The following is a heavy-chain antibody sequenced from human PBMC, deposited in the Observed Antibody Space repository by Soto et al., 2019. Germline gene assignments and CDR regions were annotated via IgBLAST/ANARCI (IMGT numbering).Heavy chain of an antibody. CDR1: FSLXXXKVX. Sequence: FSLXXXKVXVSWIRQPPGKALEWLAHIFSNDEKSYRTSLKSRLTISEDTSKSQVVLTMTNVDPVDTATYYCARILFGRSVAGGYFYMDVWGKGTTVTVSS. D-gene: IGHD6-19*01. CDR2: IFSNDEK. V-gene: IGHV2-26*01. CDR3: ARILFGRSVAGGYFYMDV. J-gene: IGHJ6*03.